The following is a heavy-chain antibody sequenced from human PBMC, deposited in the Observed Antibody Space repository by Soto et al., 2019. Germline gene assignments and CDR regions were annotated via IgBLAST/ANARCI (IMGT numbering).Heavy chain of an antibody. D-gene: IGHD3-10*01. Sequence: AASVKVSCKASGYTFTGYFIYWVRLAPGQGPEWMGWINPNSGDTNYAQKFQGRVTMTRDTSITTAYMELSTLRSDDTAVYYRARERGSGPYFDQWGQGTLVTVSS. CDR2: INPNSGDT. J-gene: IGHJ4*02. CDR1: GYTFTGYF. CDR3: ARERGSGPYFDQ. V-gene: IGHV1-2*02.